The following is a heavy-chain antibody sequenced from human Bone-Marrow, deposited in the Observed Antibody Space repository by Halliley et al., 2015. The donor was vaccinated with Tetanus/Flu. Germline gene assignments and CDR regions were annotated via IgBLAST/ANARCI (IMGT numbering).Heavy chain of an antibody. CDR3: VKAGRQVTMKVVVVTTLGADY. Sequence: IYYARPVQGRFTIARDNSKDTLYLQMNSLRAEDTAVYYCVKAGRQVTMKVVVVTTLGADYWGQGTLVTVST. V-gene: IGHV3-23*01. J-gene: IGHJ4*02. CDR2: I. D-gene: IGHD3-22*01.